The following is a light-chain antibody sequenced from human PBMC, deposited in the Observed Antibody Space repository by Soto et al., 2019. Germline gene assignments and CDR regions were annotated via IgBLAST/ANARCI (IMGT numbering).Light chain of an antibody. J-gene: IGKJ3*01. CDR1: QSVSSN. CDR3: QQYNNWSRGREDA. CDR2: GAS. Sequence: EIVMTQSPATLSVSPGERATLSCRASQSVSSNLAWYQQKPGQAPRLLIYGASTRATGIPARFSGSGSGTEFTLTISSLQSEDFAVYYCQQYNNWSRGREDAFGPGTKVDIK. V-gene: IGKV3-15*01.